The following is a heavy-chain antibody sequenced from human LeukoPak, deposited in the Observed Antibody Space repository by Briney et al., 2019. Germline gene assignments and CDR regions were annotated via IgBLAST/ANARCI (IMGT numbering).Heavy chain of an antibody. CDR1: GGSFSGYY. CDR3: ARGRSSDY. D-gene: IGHD6-6*01. V-gene: IGHV4-34*01. CDR2: INHSGST. Sequence: PSETLSLTCAVYGGSFSGYYWSWIRQPPGKGLEWIGEINHSGSTNYNPSLKSRVTISVDTSKNQFSLKLSSVTAADTAVYYCARGRSSDYWGQGTLVTVPS. J-gene: IGHJ4*02.